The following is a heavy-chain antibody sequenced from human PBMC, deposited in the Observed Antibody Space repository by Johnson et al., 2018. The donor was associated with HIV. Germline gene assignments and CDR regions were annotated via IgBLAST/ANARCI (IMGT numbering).Heavy chain of an antibody. D-gene: IGHD6-13*01. J-gene: IGHJ3*02. Sequence: VQLVESGGGLVQPGGSLRLSCAASGFSFSNYWMSWVRQAPGKGLEWVANIKQDGSEEYYVDSVEGRLTVSRDNAKNSLFLQIDNLRAEDTAVYYCARDGVYSSPWDAFDIWGQGTMVIVSS. V-gene: IGHV3-7*03. CDR1: GFSFSNYW. CDR3: ARDGVYSSPWDAFDI. CDR2: IKQDGSEE.